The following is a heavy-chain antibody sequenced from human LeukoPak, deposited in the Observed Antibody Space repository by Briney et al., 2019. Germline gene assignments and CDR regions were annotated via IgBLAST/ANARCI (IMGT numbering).Heavy chain of an antibody. D-gene: IGHD6-6*01. CDR1: GYSFTSYW. Sequence: GESLKISFKGSGYSFTSYWIGWVRQMPGKGLEWMGIIYPGDSDTRYSPSFQGQVTISADKSISTAYLQWSSLKASDTAMYYCARQLRKYSHMSDYWGQGTLVTVSS. J-gene: IGHJ4*02. CDR3: ARQLRKYSHMSDY. V-gene: IGHV5-51*01. CDR2: IYPGDSDT.